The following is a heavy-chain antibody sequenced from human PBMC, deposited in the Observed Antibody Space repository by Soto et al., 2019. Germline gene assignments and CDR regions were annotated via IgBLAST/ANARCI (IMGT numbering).Heavy chain of an antibody. D-gene: IGHD4-17*01. Sequence: SETLSLTCTVSGGSISSYYWSWIRQPPGKGLEWIGYIYYSGSTNYNPSLKSRVTISVDTSKNQFSLKLSSVTAADTAVYYCACGLGSDYQPNWFDSWGQGSLVPVSS. J-gene: IGHJ5*01. CDR2: IYYSGST. CDR3: ACGLGSDYQPNWFDS. CDR1: GGSISSYY. V-gene: IGHV4-59*01.